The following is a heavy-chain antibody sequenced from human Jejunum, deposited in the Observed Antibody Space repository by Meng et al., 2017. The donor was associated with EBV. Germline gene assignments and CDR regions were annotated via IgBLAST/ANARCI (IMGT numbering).Heavy chain of an antibody. CDR1: GGAKGNEVW. D-gene: IGHD7-27*01. CDR2: IYDSGLT. Sequence: ESGAGTLHPSATPALTCAVSGGAKGNEVWWNGLRQPPGKGLEWIGEIYDSGLTSYSPSLKSRVTISVDTSKDKFSLTLASVTAADTAVYYCARGPGCWGLDYWGPGTLVTVSS. V-gene: IGHV4-4*02. J-gene: IGHJ4*02. CDR3: ARGPGCWGLDY.